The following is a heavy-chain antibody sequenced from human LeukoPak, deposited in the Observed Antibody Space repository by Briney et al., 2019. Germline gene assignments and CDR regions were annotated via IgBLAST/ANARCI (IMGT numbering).Heavy chain of an antibody. D-gene: IGHD1-1*01. Sequence: GGSLRLSCAASGFTFSSYEMNWVRQAPGKGLEWVSYISSSGNTIDYADSVKGRFTISRDNAKNSPYLHMNSLRAEDTAVYYCARGTRGYDAFDIWGQGTMVTVSS. J-gene: IGHJ3*02. CDR2: ISSSGNTI. V-gene: IGHV3-48*03. CDR3: ARGTRGYDAFDI. CDR1: GFTFSSYE.